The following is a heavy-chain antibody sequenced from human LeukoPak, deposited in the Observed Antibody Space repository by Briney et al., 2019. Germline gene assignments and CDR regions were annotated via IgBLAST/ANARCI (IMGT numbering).Heavy chain of an antibody. CDR2: IIPILGIA. V-gene: IGHV1-69*04. Sequence: SVKVSCEASGGTFSSYAISWVRQAPGQGLEWMGRIIPILGIANYAQKFQGRVTITADKSTSTAYMELSSLRSEDTAVYYCARMHCSSTSCVFDYWGQGTLVTVSS. D-gene: IGHD2-2*01. CDR3: ARMHCSSTSCVFDY. CDR1: GGTFSSYA. J-gene: IGHJ4*02.